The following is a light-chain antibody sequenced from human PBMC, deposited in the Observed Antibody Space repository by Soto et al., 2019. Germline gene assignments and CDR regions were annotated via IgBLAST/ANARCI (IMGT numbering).Light chain of an antibody. V-gene: IGKV1-5*01. Sequence: DIQMTQSPSTLSTSVGDRVTITFRASQSMSRWLAWHQQKSGKAPKVLISDAYSLQSGVPSRFSGSGSGTEFTLTSISLQPDGFATYYCQQYDSYPYTVGQGTKLELK. CDR2: DAY. CDR1: QSMSRW. CDR3: QQYDSYPYT. J-gene: IGKJ2*01.